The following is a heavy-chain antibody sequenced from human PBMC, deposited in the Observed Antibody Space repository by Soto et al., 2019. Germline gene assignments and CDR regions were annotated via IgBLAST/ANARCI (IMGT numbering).Heavy chain of an antibody. D-gene: IGHD6-13*01. J-gene: IGHJ4*02. V-gene: IGHV1-3*01. Sequence: GSVKVSCQSSGYTYTSYGIHWVRLARGQRLEWMGWINAAKGDTKYSPKFQGRVTITRDTSASTAYMALSSLRSEDTAVYYCVRRHVSATGIDRDVHWGPGTLVTVPS. CDR3: VRRHVSATGIDRDVH. CDR1: GYTYTSYG. CDR2: INAAKGDT.